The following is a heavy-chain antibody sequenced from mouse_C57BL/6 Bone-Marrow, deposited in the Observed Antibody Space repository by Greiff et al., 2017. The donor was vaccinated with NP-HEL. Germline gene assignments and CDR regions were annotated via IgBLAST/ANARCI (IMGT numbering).Heavy chain of an antibody. D-gene: IGHD1-1*01. J-gene: IGHJ4*01. CDR1: GYTFTDYY. CDR2: IYPGSGNT. CDR3: ARGTVVARGDY. V-gene: IGHV1-76*01. Sequence: QVQLKESGAELVRPGASVKLSCKASGYTFTDYYINWVKQRPGQGLEWIARIYPGSGNTYYNEKFKGKATLTAEKSSSTAYMQLSSLTSEDSAVYFCARGTVVARGDYWGQGTSVTVSS.